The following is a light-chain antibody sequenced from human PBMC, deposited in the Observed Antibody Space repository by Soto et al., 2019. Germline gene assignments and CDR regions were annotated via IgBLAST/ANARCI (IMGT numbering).Light chain of an antibody. V-gene: IGKV3-11*01. CDR1: QSIRNS. CDR2: DAS. Sequence: EIVLTQSPATLSLSPGERATLSCRASQSIRNSLAWYQQKPGQAPRLLIFDASNRATGIPARFSGSGSGTDFTLTISSLEPDDFAVYYCQQRVRKFTFGPGTKVDIK. CDR3: QQRVRKFT. J-gene: IGKJ3*01.